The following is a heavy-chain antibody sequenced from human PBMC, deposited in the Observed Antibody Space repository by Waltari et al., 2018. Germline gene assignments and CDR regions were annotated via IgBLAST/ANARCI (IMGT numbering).Heavy chain of an antibody. V-gene: IGHV4-34*01. J-gene: IGHJ6*02. CDR2: INHSGGT. CDR3: ARGLKRGPRSPSYDDDYGMDV. CDR1: GGSFSGYS. Sequence: QVQLQQWGAGLLKPSATLSLTCAVYGGSFSGYSWSWIRQPPGKGLEWIGGINHSGGTNSNPSLKSRFTISVDTSKNQFALKLGSVTAADTAVDYCARGLKRGPRSPSYDDDYGMDVWGQGTTVTVSS.